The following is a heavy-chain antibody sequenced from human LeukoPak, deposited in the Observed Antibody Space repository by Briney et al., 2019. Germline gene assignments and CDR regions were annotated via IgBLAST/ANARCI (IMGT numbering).Heavy chain of an antibody. CDR2: IIPIFGTA. CDR3: ARSREVAALWSPFDY. Sequence: SVKVSCKASGGTFSSYAISWVRQAPGQGLEWMGGIIPIFGTANYAQKFQGRVTITADESTSTAYMELSSLRSEDTAVYYCARSREVAALWSPFDYWGQGTLVTVSS. D-gene: IGHD6-19*01. CDR1: GGTFSSYA. J-gene: IGHJ4*02. V-gene: IGHV1-69*13.